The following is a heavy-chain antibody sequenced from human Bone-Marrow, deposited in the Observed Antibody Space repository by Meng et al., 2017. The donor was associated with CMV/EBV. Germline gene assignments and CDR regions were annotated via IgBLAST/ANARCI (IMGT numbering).Heavy chain of an antibody. V-gene: IGHV1-69*01. CDR1: VGTFVSYS. D-gene: IGHD4-17*01. CDR3: ARGWGGDQEAIDY. CDR2: IIPIFGTR. Sequence: KAFVGTFVSYSISWVRQAPVQGLEGMGVIIPIFGTRNYAQKFQGRVTITADESTPTAYMDLSSLRSEETAVYYCARGWGGDQEAIDYWGQGTLVTVSS. J-gene: IGHJ4*02.